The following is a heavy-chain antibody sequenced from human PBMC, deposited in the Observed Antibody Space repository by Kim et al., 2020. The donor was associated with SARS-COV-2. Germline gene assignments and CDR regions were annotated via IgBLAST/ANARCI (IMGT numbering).Heavy chain of an antibody. Sequence: SLKSRVTISVDTSKNQFSLKLSSVTAADTAVYYCARDVPLWFGELNGFDPWGQGTLVTVSS. V-gene: IGHV4-31*02. CDR3: ARDVPLWFGELNGFDP. J-gene: IGHJ5*02. D-gene: IGHD3-10*01.